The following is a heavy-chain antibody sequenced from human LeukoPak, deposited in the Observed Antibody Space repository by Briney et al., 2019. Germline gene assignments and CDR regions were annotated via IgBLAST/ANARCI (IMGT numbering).Heavy chain of an antibody. J-gene: IGHJ4*02. Sequence: ASETLSLTCAVYGGSFSGYYWSWIRQPPGKGLEWIGEINHSGSTNYNPSLKSRVTISVDTSKNQFSLKLSSVTAADTAVYYCARDLGYCTNGVCYKGFDYWGQGTLVTVSS. V-gene: IGHV4-34*01. CDR1: GGSFSGYY. CDR2: INHSGST. D-gene: IGHD2-8*01. CDR3: ARDLGYCTNGVCYKGFDY.